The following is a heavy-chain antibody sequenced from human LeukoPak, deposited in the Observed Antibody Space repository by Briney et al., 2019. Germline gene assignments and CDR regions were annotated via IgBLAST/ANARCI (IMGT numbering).Heavy chain of an antibody. CDR2: IYYSGST. D-gene: IGHD7-27*01. CDR3: ARLRSNWGFDY. V-gene: IGHV4-39*07. Sequence: PSETLSLTCTVSGGSISSSSYYWGWIRQPPGKGLEWIGSIYYSGSTYYNPSLKSRVTISVDTSKNQFSLKLSSVTAADTAVYYCARLRSNWGFDYWGQGTLVTVSS. CDR1: GGSISSSSYY. J-gene: IGHJ4*02.